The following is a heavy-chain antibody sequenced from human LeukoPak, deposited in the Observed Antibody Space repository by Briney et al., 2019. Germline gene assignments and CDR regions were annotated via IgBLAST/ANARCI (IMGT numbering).Heavy chain of an antibody. CDR2: IYYSGST. D-gene: IGHD3-10*01. Sequence: SETLSLTCTVSGGSISSSSYYWGWIRQPPGKGLEWIGSIYYSGSTYYNPSLKSRVTISVDTSKNQFSLKLSSVTAADTAVYYCAIRAGSNYYYYGMDVWGQGTTVTVSS. J-gene: IGHJ6*02. CDR3: AIRAGSNYYYYGMDV. V-gene: IGHV4-39*01. CDR1: GGSISSSSYY.